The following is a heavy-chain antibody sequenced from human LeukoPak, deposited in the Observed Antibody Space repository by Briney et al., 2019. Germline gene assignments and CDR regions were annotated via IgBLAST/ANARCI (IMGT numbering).Heavy chain of an antibody. V-gene: IGHV3-20*04. D-gene: IGHD3-22*01. CDR2: INWNGGST. CDR1: RFTFNDYG. J-gene: IGHJ4*02. CDR3: ARNFGGGDRSGPFY. Sequence: GGSLRLSCAASRFTFNDYGMSRVRQAPGKGLEWVSGINWNGGSTAYADSVRGRFTISRDNAKNSLYLQMNSLRAEDTAFYYCARNFGGGDRSGPFYWGQGTLVTVSS.